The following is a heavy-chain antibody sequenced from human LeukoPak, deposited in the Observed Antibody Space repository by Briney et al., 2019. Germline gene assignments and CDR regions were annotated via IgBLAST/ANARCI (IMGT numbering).Heavy chain of an antibody. CDR2: IIPIFGTA. D-gene: IGHD3-9*01. Sequence: ASVKVSCKASGGTFSSYTISWVRQAPGQGLEWMGGIIPIFGTANYAQKFQGRVTITADKSTSTAYMELSSLRSEDTAVYYCARDDYDILTGYPNWFDPWGQGTLVTVSS. V-gene: IGHV1-69*06. CDR1: GGTFSSYT. J-gene: IGHJ5*02. CDR3: ARDDYDILTGYPNWFDP.